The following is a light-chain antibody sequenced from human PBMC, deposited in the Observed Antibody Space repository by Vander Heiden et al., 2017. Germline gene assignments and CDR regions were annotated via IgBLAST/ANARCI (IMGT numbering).Light chain of an antibody. V-gene: IGKV3-20*01. CDR3: QLYGSSPRVT. CDR1: QSVSSSY. CDR2: GAS. Sequence: EIVLTQSPGTLSLSPGERATLSCRASQSVSSSYLAWYQQKPGQAPRLLIYGASSRATGIPDRFSGSGSGTDFTLTISRLEPEDFAVYYCQLYGSSPRVTFGHGTKVDIK. J-gene: IGKJ3*01.